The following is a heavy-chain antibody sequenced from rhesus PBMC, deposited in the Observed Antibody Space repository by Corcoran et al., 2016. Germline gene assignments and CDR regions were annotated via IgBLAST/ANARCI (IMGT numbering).Heavy chain of an antibody. CDR3: ASYLGYSGYSLPYNRFDV. J-gene: IGHJ5-1*01. V-gene: IGHV4-93*01. D-gene: IGHD5-30*01. CDR1: GGSISSSNW. CDR2: IYGSGGST. Sequence: QVQLQESGPAVVKPSETMSLPCAVSGGSISSSNWWLWLRQSPGQGLDWFGGIYGSGGSTEYNPSLKSRVTISKDTSKNQFSLKLSSVTAADTAVYYCASYLGYSGYSLPYNRFDVWGPGVLVTVSS.